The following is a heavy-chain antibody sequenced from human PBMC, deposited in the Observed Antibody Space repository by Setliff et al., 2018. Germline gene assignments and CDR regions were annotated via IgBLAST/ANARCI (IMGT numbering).Heavy chain of an antibody. V-gene: IGHV5-51*01. D-gene: IGHD2-15*01. Sequence: GESLKISCKGSGYTFTNYWIGWVRQMPGKGLEWMGAIYPGDSETRHSPSFQGQVTISADKSISTVYPQWSSLKASDTAIYYCARLTPETDFDYWGPGTLVTVSS. CDR1: GYTFTNYW. J-gene: IGHJ4*02. CDR3: ARLTPETDFDY. CDR2: IYPGDSET.